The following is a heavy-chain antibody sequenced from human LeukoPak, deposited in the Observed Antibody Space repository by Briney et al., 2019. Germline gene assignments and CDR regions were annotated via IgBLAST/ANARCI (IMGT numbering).Heavy chain of an antibody. CDR2: IYYSGST. CDR3: ARGFESGCTNGVCYSYYYYMDV. V-gene: IGHV4-59*01. J-gene: IGHJ6*03. CDR1: GGSISSYY. D-gene: IGHD2-8*01. Sequence: PSETLSLTCTVSGGSISSYYWNWIRQPPGKGPEWIGYIYYSGSTNYNPSLKSRVTISVDTSKNQFSLKLNSVTAADTAVYYCARGFESGCTNGVCYSYYYYMDVWGKGTTVTVSS.